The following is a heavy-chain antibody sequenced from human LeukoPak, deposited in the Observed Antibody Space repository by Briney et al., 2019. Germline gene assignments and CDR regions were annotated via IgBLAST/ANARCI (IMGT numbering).Heavy chain of an antibody. V-gene: IGHV3-74*01. Sequence: PGGSLRLSCAASGFTFSGYWMHWVRQAPGKGLVWVSRISTDASSTTYADSVKGRFTISRDNAKDTLYLQMNSLRAEDTAVYYCTGHHQAYSRTYWGQGTLVTVSS. J-gene: IGHJ4*02. D-gene: IGHD6-13*01. CDR2: ISTDASST. CDR1: GFTFSGYW. CDR3: TGHHQAYSRTY.